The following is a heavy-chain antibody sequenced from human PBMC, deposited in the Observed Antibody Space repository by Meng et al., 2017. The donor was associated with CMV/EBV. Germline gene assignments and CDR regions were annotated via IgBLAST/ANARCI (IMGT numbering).Heavy chain of an antibody. Sequence: ASVKVSCKASGYTFIDYGISWVRQAPGQGLEWMGWISAYNGNTNYAQKFQGRVTMTTDTSTSTAYMELRSLRSEDTAVYYCASGPAGTEGWFDPWGQGTLVTVSS. CDR3: ASGPAGTEGWFDP. J-gene: IGHJ5*02. CDR1: GYTFIDYG. CDR2: ISAYNGNT. D-gene: IGHD6-13*01. V-gene: IGHV1-18*01.